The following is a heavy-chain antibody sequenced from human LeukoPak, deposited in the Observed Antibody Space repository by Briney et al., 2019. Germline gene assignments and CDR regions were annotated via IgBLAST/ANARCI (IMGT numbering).Heavy chain of an antibody. D-gene: IGHD5-18*01. Sequence: ASVKVSCKASGYTFTNYYIHWVRQAPGQGLERMGIINPSGGSTSYAQKFQGRVTMTRDTSTSTVYMELSSLRSEDTAVYYCAREIGPIQLHLWGSAFDSWGQGTLVTVSS. V-gene: IGHV1-46*01. CDR3: AREIGPIQLHLWGSAFDS. CDR2: INPSGGST. CDR1: GYTFTNYY. J-gene: IGHJ4*02.